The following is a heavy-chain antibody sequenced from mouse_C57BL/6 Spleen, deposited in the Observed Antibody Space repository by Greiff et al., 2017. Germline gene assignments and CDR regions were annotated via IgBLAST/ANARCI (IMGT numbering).Heavy chain of an antibody. CDR2: IYPGGGYT. CDR3: ARSPLKNYFDY. CDR1: GYTFTNYW. J-gene: IGHJ2*01. V-gene: IGHV1-63*01. Sequence: QVQLKQSEAELVRPGTSVKMSCKASGYTFTNYWIGWAKQRPGHGLEWIGDIYPGGGYTNYNGKFKGKATLTAEKSSSTAYMQFSSLTSEDSAIYYCARSPLKNYFDYWGQGTTLTVSS.